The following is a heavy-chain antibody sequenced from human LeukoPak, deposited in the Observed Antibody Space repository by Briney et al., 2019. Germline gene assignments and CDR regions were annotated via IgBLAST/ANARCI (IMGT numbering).Heavy chain of an antibody. D-gene: IGHD4-17*01. Sequence: SETLSLTCTVSGGSISSSSYYWGWIRQPPGKGLEWIGSIYYSGSTYYNPSLKSRVTISVDTSKNQFSLKLSPVTAADTAVYYCARKGPPTDNYGDDYWGQGTLVTVSS. V-gene: IGHV4-39*07. CDR3: ARKGPPTDNYGDDY. J-gene: IGHJ4*02. CDR1: GGSISSSSYY. CDR2: IYYSGST.